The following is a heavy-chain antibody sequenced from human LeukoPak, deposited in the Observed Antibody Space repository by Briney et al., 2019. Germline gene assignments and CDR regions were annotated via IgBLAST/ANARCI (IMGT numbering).Heavy chain of an antibody. D-gene: IGHD3-10*01. V-gene: IGHV4-34*01. CDR2: INHSGST. CDR3: ARRKRGVTIDY. Sequence: SETLSLTCAVYGGSFSGYYWSWIRQPPGKGLEWIGEINHSGSTNYNPSLKSRVTISVDTSKNQFSLKLSSVTAADTAVYYCARRKRGVTIDYWAQGTLVTVSS. J-gene: IGHJ4*02. CDR1: GGSFSGYY.